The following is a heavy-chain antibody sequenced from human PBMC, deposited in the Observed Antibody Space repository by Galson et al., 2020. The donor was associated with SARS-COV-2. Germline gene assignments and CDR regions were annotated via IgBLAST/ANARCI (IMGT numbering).Heavy chain of an antibody. D-gene: IGHD3-9*01. CDR1: GGSFSGYY. Sequence: SETLSLTCAVYGGSFSGYYWSWIRQPPGKGLEWIGEINHSGSTNYNPSLKSRVTISVDTSKNQFSLKLSSVTAADTAVYYCARGVKRKLRYFDWLPKNNYYMDVWGKGTTVTISS. CDR2: INHSGST. J-gene: IGHJ6*03. CDR3: ARGVKRKLRYFDWLPKNNYYMDV. V-gene: IGHV4-34*01.